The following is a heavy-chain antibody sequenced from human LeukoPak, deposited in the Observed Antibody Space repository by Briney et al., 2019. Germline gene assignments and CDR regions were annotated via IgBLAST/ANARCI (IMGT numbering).Heavy chain of an antibody. CDR3: VKGRISEDGLDF. CDR1: GFTFSSYA. Sequence: GGSLRLSCAASGFTFSSYAMSWGRQAPGKGLERVSAISGSGGSTYYADSVKGRFTISRDNSKNMLYLQMNSLRAEDTAVYYCVKGRISEDGLDFWGQGTLVTVSS. D-gene: IGHD6-13*01. J-gene: IGHJ4*02. CDR2: ISGSGGST. V-gene: IGHV3-23*01.